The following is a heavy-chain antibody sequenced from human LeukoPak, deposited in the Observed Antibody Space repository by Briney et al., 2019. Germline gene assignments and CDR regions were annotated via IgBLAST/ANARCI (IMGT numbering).Heavy chain of an antibody. D-gene: IGHD5-18*01. CDR2: ISAYNGNT. J-gene: IGHJ4*02. Sequence: ASVTVSCKASGYTFTSYGISWVRQAPGQGLEWMGWISAYNGNTNYAQKLQGRVTMTTDTSTSTAYMELRSLRSDDTAVYYCARELEGTYSYGQGGYWGEGTLVTVSS. V-gene: IGHV1-18*01. CDR1: GYTFTSYG. CDR3: ARELEGTYSYGQGGY.